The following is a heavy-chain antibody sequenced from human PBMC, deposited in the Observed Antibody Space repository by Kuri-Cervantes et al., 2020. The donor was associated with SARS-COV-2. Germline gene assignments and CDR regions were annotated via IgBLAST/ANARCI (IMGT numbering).Heavy chain of an antibody. CDR1: GFILRDYV. V-gene: IGHV3-23*01. D-gene: IGHD5-18*01. Sequence: GESLKISCAASGFILRDYVMSWVRQAPGKGLDWVSAITGNDDTTHYADSVKGRFTISRDNSKNTLYLQMNTLRAEDTSVYYCARDRVSYGSFLDYWGQGTRVTVSS. CDR3: ARDRVSYGSFLDY. CDR2: ITGNDDTT. J-gene: IGHJ4*02.